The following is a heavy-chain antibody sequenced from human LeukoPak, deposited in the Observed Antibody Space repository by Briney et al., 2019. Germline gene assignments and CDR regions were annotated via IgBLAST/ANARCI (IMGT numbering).Heavy chain of an antibody. CDR1: GFTFSSYV. CDR2: ISDSGGST. V-gene: IGHV3-23*01. Sequence: GGSLRLSCAASGFTFSSYVMSWVRQAPGKGLEWVSAISDSGGSTYYADSMKGRFTISRDNSKNTLYLQMNSLRAEDTAVYYCAKDRVSGWPYFDYWGQGTLVTVSS. CDR3: AKDRVSGWPYFDY. J-gene: IGHJ4*02. D-gene: IGHD6-19*01.